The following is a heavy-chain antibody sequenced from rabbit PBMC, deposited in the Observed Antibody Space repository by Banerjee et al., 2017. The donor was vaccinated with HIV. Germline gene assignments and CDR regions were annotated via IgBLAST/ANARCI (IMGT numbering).Heavy chain of an antibody. CDR1: GFSFRDRDV. CDR3: ARDLASVVGWNLGW. J-gene: IGHJ4*01. Sequence: QEQLVESGGGLVKPEGSLTLTCKASGFSFRDRDVMGWVRQAPGKGLQWIACINTYTGKPVYATWAKGRFTISRTSSTTVTLQMTSLTAADTATYFCARDLASVVGWNLGWWGPGTLVTVS. D-gene: IGHD3-1*01. V-gene: IGHV1S45*01. CDR2: INTYTGKP.